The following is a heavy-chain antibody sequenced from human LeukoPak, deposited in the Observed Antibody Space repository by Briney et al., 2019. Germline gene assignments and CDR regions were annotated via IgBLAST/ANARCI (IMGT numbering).Heavy chain of an antibody. CDR2: IYYSGST. V-gene: IGHV4-61*01. CDR1: GGSVSSGNYY. J-gene: IGHJ6*02. D-gene: IGHD3-3*01. CDR3: ARMGYYDFWSGPYGMDV. Sequence: SETLSLTCTVSGGSVSSGNYYWSWIRQPPGKGLEWIGYIYYSGSTNYNPSLKSRVTISVDTSKNQFSLKLSSVTAADTAVYYCARMGYYDFWSGPYGMDVWGQGTTVTVSS.